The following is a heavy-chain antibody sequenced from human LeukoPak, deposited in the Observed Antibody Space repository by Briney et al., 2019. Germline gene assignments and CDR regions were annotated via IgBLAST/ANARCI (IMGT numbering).Heavy chain of an antibody. J-gene: IGHJ3*02. CDR1: NYSISTDYY. V-gene: IGHV4-38-2*02. CDR3: ARPARGYYGSGSRIGAFDI. CDR2: MYHSGST. D-gene: IGHD3-10*01. Sequence: KPSETLSLTCTVSNYSISTDYYWGWIRQPPGKGLEWIGTMYHSGSTYYNPSLKSRVTISVDTSKNQFSLKLSSVTAADTAVYYCARPARGYYGSGSRIGAFDIWGQGTMVTVSS.